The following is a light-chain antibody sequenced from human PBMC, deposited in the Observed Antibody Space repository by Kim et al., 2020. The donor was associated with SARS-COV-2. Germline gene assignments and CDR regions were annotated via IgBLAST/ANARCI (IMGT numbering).Light chain of an antibody. Sequence: VLSLLPSFSFSPFPLFPLSCTGSSSNIGAGYDVHWYQQLPGTAPKLLIYGNSNRPSGLPDRFSGSTSGTSASLAITGLQAADAADYYCQSYYSSLSGYVFGTRTKITVL. CDR3: QSYYSSLSGYV. CDR1: SSNIGAGYD. V-gene: IGLV1-40*01. J-gene: IGLJ1*01. CDR2: GNS.